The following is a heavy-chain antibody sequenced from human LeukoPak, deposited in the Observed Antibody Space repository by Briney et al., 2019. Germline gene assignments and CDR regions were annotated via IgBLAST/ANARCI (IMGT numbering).Heavy chain of an antibody. CDR2: TYYRSKWFN. CDR3: ARERIDSFDS. D-gene: IGHD3-16*02. V-gene: IGHV6-1*01. J-gene: IGHJ5*01. CDR1: GDTVSSTSGA. Sequence: SQTLSLTCAISGDTVSSTSGAWNWIRQSPSRGLEWLGRTYYRSKWFNDYAVSVKSRLTFSPDTSKNQVSPQLNSVIPEDTAVYYCARERIDSFDSWGQGTLVTVSS.